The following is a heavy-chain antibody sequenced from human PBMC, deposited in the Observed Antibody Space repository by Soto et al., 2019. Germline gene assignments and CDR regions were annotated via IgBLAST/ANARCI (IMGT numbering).Heavy chain of an antibody. CDR2: INHSGST. V-gene: IGHV4-34*01. CDR3: ARANVTTVTRFDY. J-gene: IGHJ4*02. Sequence: SETLSLTCAVYGGSLSGHYWTWIRQPPGKGLEWIGEINHSGSTNYNPSLKSRVTISVDTSKNQFSLKVSSVTAADTAVYYCARANVTTVTRFDYWGQGTLVTVSS. D-gene: IGHD4-17*01. CDR1: GGSLSGHY.